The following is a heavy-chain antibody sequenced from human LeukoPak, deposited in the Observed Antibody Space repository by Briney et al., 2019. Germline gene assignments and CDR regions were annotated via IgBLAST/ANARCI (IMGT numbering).Heavy chain of an antibody. J-gene: IGHJ4*02. V-gene: IGHV3-66*02. CDR3: ARIEPGYRSRGDH. D-gene: IGHD6-13*01. CDR1: GFTVSSNY. Sequence: VQPGGSLRLSCAASGFTVSSNYMSWVRQAPGKGLEWVSVIYTGGSTYYADSVKGRFTISRDNSKNALYLQMNSLRAEDTAVYYCARIEPGYRSRGDHWGQGTLVTVSS. CDR2: IYTGGST.